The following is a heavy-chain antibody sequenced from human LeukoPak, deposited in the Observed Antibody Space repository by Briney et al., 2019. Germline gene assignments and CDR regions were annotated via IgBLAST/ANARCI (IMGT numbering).Heavy chain of an antibody. CDR1: GFTFSSYA. V-gene: IGHV3-23*01. Sequence: GGTLRLSCAASGFTFSSYAMSWVRQAPGKGLEWVSVISGSGASTYYADSVKGRFTISRDNSKNTLYLQMNSLRAEDTAVYYCAKVRFGVTARYYFDYWGQGTLVTVSS. CDR3: AKVRFGVTARYYFDY. CDR2: ISGSGAST. J-gene: IGHJ4*02. D-gene: IGHD3-10*01.